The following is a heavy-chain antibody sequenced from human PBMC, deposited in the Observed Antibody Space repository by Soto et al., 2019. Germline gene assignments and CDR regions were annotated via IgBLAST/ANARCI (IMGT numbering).Heavy chain of an antibody. Sequence: QVQLQESGPGLVKPSQTLSLTCTVSGGSISSGGYYWSWIRQHPGKGLEWIGNIYYSGSTYYNPSXTSXVXKSVDTSKNQFSLKLSSVTAADTAVYYCARSGWSDPWGQGTLVTVSS. CDR3: ARSGWSDP. J-gene: IGHJ5*02. CDR1: GGSISSGGYY. V-gene: IGHV4-31*01. D-gene: IGHD7-27*01. CDR2: IYYSGST.